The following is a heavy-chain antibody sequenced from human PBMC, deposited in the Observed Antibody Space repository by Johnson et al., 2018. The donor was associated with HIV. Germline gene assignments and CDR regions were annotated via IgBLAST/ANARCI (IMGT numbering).Heavy chain of an antibody. CDR1: GFTFSSYD. Sequence: VQLVESGGGLVQPGGSLRLSCAASGFTFSSYDMHWVRQATGKGLEWVSAIGTAGDTYYPGSVKGRFTISRENTKNSLYLQMNSLRAGDTAVYYCARTLGYSSGNNLSHAFEIWGQGTMVTVSS. V-gene: IGHV3-13*01. CDR2: IGTAGDT. CDR3: ARTLGYSSGNNLSHAFEI. D-gene: IGHD6-19*01. J-gene: IGHJ3*02.